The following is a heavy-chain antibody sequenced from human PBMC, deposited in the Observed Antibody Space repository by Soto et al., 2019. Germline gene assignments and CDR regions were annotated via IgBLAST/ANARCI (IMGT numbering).Heavy chain of an antibody. CDR1: GGSISSYY. V-gene: IGHV4-59*08. D-gene: IGHD4-17*01. Sequence: NPSETLSLTCTVSGGSISSYYWSWIRQPPGKGLEWIGYIYYSGSTNYNPSLKSRVTISVDTSKNQFSLKLSSVTAADTAVYYCASTKRDYYFDYWGQGTLVTVSS. CDR2: IYYSGST. J-gene: IGHJ4*02. CDR3: ASTKRDYYFDY.